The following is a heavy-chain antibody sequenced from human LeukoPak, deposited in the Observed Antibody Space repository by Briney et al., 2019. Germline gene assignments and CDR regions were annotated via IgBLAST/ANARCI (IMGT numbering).Heavy chain of an antibody. CDR1: GFTFSSFV. D-gene: IGHD1-1*01. CDR2: ITAGGSNP. V-gene: IGHV3-23*01. Sequence: GGSLRLSCGASGFTFSSFVMSWVRQTPGKGLEWVATITAGGSNPYYADSVKGRFTISRDNSKNTLHLQMNSLGAEDTAVYYCATRGTSATKYFADWGQGTLVSVSS. J-gene: IGHJ4*02. CDR3: ATRGTSATKYFAD.